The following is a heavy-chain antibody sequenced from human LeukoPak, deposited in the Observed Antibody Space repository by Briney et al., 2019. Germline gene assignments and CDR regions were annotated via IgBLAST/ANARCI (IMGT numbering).Heavy chain of an antibody. V-gene: IGHV3-23*01. CDR3: AQDRVFPFGGYCTNGVCYSAGYLEN. Sequence: GGSLRLSCAASGLTFSNYAMNWVRQAPGKGLEWVSGINGNGLRTHYADSVKGRFTISRDNSKNMLYLQMDSLSAEDTALYYCAQDRVFPFGGYCTNGVCYSAGYLENWGQGTPVTVSS. CDR2: INGNGLRT. D-gene: IGHD2-8*01. J-gene: IGHJ4*02. CDR1: GLTFSNYA.